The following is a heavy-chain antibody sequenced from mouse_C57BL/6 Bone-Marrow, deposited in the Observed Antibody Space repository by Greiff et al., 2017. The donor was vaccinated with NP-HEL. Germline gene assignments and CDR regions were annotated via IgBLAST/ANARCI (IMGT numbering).Heavy chain of an antibody. CDR2: IYPRDGST. J-gene: IGHJ1*03. CDR1: GYTFTSYD. CDR3: ARNLLGPPYWYFDV. Sequence: LQESGPELVKPGASVKLSCKASGYTFTSYDINWVKQRPGQGLAWIGWIYPRDGSTKYNAKFKGKATLTVDTSSSTAYMELHSLTSEDSAVYFCARNLLGPPYWYFDVWGTGTTVTVSS. D-gene: IGHD2-1*01. V-gene: IGHV1-85*01.